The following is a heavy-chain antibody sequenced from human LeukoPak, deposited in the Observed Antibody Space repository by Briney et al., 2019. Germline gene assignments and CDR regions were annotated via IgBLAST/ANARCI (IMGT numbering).Heavy chain of an antibody. J-gene: IGHJ6*02. Sequence: PSETLSLTCTVSGGSISSSSYYWGWIRQPPGKGLEWIGSIYYSGSTYYNPSLKSRVTISVDTSKNQFSLKLSSVTAADTAVYYCAREYYYDSSGSLSYGMDVWGQGTTVTVSS. CDR2: IYYSGST. CDR3: AREYYYDSSGSLSYGMDV. V-gene: IGHV4-39*07. D-gene: IGHD3-22*01. CDR1: GGSISSSSYY.